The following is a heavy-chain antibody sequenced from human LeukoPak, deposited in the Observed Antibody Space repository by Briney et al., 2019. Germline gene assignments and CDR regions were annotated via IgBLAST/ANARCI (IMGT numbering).Heavy chain of an antibody. V-gene: IGHV3-7*01. CDR1: GLAFSNFW. J-gene: IGHJ4*02. CDR3: AVDRRFKIFDY. D-gene: IGHD5-24*01. CDR2: IKPDGSED. Sequence: GGSLRLSCATSGLAFSNFWMYWVRQAPGKGLGWVASIKPDGSEDFYADSVKGRFNISRANAKNSLFLQMTNLKAQDTAVYYCAVDRRFKIFDYWGQGTLITVSS.